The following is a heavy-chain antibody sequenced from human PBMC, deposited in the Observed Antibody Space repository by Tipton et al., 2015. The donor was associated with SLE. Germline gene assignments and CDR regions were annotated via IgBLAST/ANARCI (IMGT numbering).Heavy chain of an antibody. CDR1: GGSISTFY. Sequence: TLSLTCTVSGGSISTFYWSWIRQPPGKGLEWIGYVDYGGNTDYNPSLKSRVAISVDTPKKQFSLKLNSVTAADTAVYYCARLGSSTYLTLDGYYFDYWGQGALVTVS. J-gene: IGHJ4*02. CDR3: ARLGSSTYLTLDGYYFDY. D-gene: IGHD2-2*01. CDR2: VDYGGNT. V-gene: IGHV4-59*08.